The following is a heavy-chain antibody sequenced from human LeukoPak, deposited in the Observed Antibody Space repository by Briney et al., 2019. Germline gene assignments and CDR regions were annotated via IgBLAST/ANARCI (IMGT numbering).Heavy chain of an antibody. Sequence: SVKVSCKASGGSFSSYAISWVRQAPGQGLEWMGRIIPIFGTANYAQKFQGRVTITADKSTSTAYMELSSLRSEDTAVYYCASNSYGGYDAFDIWGQGTMVTVSS. CDR2: IIPIFGTA. CDR3: ASNSYGGYDAFDI. CDR1: GGSFSSYA. V-gene: IGHV1-69*06. J-gene: IGHJ3*02. D-gene: IGHD4-23*01.